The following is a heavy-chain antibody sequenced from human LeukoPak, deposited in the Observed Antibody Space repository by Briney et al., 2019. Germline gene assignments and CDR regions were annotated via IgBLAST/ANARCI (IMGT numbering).Heavy chain of an antibody. CDR1: GFTFSSYE. CDR3: ARAGIQPRLQHFDY. CDR2: ISSSGSTI. D-gene: IGHD5-18*01. J-gene: IGHJ4*02. V-gene: IGHV3-48*03. Sequence: PGGSLRLSCAASGFTFSSYEMNWVRQAPGKGLEWVSYISSSGSTIYYADSVKGRFTISRDNGKNSLYLQMNRLRAEDTAVYYCARAGIQPRLQHFDYWGQGTLVTVSS.